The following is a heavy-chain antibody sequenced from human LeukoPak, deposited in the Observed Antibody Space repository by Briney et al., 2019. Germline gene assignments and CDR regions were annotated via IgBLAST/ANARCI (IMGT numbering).Heavy chain of an antibody. V-gene: IGHV3-11*01. CDR3: ARYVLLMDY. CDR2: ISRDGNII. J-gene: IGHJ4*02. Sequence: PGGSLRLSCAASGFSFSDLHMSWVRQVPGKGLEWLAYISRDGNIIVYADSVKGRFIISRDNAKQSVYLEMTSLRPEDTAVYYCARYVLLMDYWGQGTLVTVSS. CDR1: GFSFSDLH. D-gene: IGHD3-16*01.